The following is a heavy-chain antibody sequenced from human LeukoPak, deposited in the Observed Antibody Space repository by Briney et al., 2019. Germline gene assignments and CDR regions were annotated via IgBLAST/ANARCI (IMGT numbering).Heavy chain of an antibody. D-gene: IGHD2-8*01. CDR1: GGSFSYYY. V-gene: IGHV4-34*01. CDR3: ASQPDRNGAFDY. Sequence: PSETLSLTCAVYGGSFSYYYWSWIRQPPGKTLEWIGEINHSGSTNYSPSLKSRVTISVDTSKNQFSLKLSSVTAADTAVYYCASQPDRNGAFDYWGQGTLVTVSS. J-gene: IGHJ4*02. CDR2: INHSGST.